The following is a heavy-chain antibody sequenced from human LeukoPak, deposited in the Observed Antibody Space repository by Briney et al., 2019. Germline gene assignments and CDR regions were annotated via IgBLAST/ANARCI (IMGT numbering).Heavy chain of an antibody. Sequence: ASVKVSCKASGYTFTSYDINWVRQATGQGLEWMGWMNPNSGGTNYAEKFQGRVTMTRDTSISTAYMELSRLRSDDTAVYYCARVVRDGYNLDYWGQGTLVTVSS. CDR1: GYTFTSYD. J-gene: IGHJ4*02. CDR2: MNPNSGGT. V-gene: IGHV1-2*02. CDR3: ARVVRDGYNLDY. D-gene: IGHD5-24*01.